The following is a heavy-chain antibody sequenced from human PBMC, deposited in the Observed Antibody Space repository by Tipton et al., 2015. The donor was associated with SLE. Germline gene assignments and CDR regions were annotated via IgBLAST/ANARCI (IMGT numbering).Heavy chain of an antibody. CDR1: GGSFSGYS. J-gene: IGHJ4*02. Sequence: TLSLTCAVSGGSFSGYSWSWIRQPPGKGLEWIGEISHSGSTDYNPSLKSRVTISVDTSKNQFFLKLSSVTAADTAVYYCARAPYSANWYVDYWGQGTLVTVSS. D-gene: IGHD6-13*01. CDR3: ARAPYSANWYVDY. CDR2: ISHSGST. V-gene: IGHV4-34*01.